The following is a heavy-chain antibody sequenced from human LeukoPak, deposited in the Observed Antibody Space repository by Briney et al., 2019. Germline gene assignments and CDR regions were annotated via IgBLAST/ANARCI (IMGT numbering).Heavy chain of an antibody. V-gene: IGHV3-33*01. Sequence: GGSLRLSCAASGCTFSSYGRHWVRQAPGKGLELVAIIWYDGSNQYYAASVKGRFTISRDNSKNPLSLQMTSLRAEDTAMYSCARGMVATYNYSYALDVWGQGTTVTVSS. J-gene: IGHJ6*02. CDR2: IWYDGSNQ. D-gene: IGHD5-12*01. CDR3: ARGMVATYNYSYALDV. CDR1: GCTFSSYG.